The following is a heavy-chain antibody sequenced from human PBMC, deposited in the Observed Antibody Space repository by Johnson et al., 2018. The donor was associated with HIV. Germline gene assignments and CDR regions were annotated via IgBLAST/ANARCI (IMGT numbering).Heavy chain of an antibody. V-gene: IGHV3-66*01. Sequence: VQLVESGGGLVQTGGSLRLSCAASGFTVSTNSLIWVRQAPGKGLEWVSVIYSGADPVYADSVKGRLSFTRDESKNTVYLQMNSLRAEDTALYYCARDFVGNSRVAFDIWGQGTMVTVSS. CDR3: ARDFVGNSRVAFDI. J-gene: IGHJ3*02. CDR1: GFTVSTNS. CDR2: IYSGADP. D-gene: IGHD2/OR15-2a*01.